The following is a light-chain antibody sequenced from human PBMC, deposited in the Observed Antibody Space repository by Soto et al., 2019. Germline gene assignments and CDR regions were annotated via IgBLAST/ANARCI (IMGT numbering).Light chain of an antibody. CDR3: QQLRTYPST. CDR2: AAS. Sequence: IQLTQSPSSLSASVGDRVTITCRASQGIGSYLAWYQQKPGEAPKLLIFAASTLQSGVPSRFSGSGSGTDFTLTISSLQAEDFATYYCQQLRTYPSTVXGGTKVEIK. V-gene: IGKV1-9*01. J-gene: IGKJ4*01. CDR1: QGIGSY.